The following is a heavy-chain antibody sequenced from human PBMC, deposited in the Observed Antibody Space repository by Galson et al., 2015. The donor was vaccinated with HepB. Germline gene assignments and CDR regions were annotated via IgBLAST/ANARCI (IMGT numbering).Heavy chain of an antibody. J-gene: IGHJ4*02. CDR1: GFTVSTNY. CDR2: ICGSDNI. V-gene: IGHV3-53*01. D-gene: IGHD6-19*01. CDR3: ARGYSSMWFSGLGY. Sequence: SLRLSCAASGFTVSTNYMSWVRQAPGKGLEWVSVICGSDNIYYADSVKGRFTISRDTSKNMLHLQMSSLRAEDTAVYYCARGYSSMWFSGLGYWGQGTLVTVSS.